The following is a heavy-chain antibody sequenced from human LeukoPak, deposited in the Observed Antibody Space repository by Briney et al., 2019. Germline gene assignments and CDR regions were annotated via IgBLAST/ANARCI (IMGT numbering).Heavy chain of an antibody. D-gene: IGHD4-11*01. CDR1: GDSISSDIW. Sequence: SGTLSLTCAVSGDSISSDIWWNWVRQPPGKGLEWIGYIYYSGSTNYNPSLKSRVTISVDTSKNQFSLKLSSVTAADTAVYYCARGPTVIYYYYGMDVWGQGTTVTVSS. J-gene: IGHJ6*02. CDR3: ARGPTVIYYYYGMDV. V-gene: IGHV4-4*02. CDR2: IYYSGST.